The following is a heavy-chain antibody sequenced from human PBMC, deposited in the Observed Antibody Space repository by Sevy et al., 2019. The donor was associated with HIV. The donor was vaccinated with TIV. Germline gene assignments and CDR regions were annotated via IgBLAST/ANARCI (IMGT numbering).Heavy chain of an antibody. J-gene: IGHJ5*02. D-gene: IGHD2-8*01. Sequence: GGSLRLSSTASGFTFSSYDMNWVRQAPGKGLEWVSKISSSGSSIYYADSVKGRFTISRDNAKNSLNLQMNSLRAEETAVYYCTRNGGAFDNGFDPWGQGTLVTVSS. V-gene: IGHV3-48*03. CDR2: ISSSGSSI. CDR3: TRNGGAFDNGFDP. CDR1: GFTFSSYD.